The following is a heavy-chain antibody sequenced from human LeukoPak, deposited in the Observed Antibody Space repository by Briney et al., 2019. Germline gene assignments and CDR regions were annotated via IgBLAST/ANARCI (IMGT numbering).Heavy chain of an antibody. V-gene: IGHV3-23*01. D-gene: IGHD2-21*01. CDR1: GFTFSNYG. CDR3: AKDLSVWPPRYFDL. Sequence: GGSLRLSCAASGFTFSNYGMHWVRQAPGKGLEWVSAISGSGGSTYYADSVKGRFTISRDNSKNTLYLQMNSLRAEDTAVYYCAKDLSVWPPRYFDLWGRGTLVTVSS. J-gene: IGHJ2*01. CDR2: ISGSGGST.